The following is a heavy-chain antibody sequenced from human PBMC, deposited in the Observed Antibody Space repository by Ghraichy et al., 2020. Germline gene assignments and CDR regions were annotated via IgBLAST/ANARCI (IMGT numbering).Heavy chain of an antibody. J-gene: IGHJ4*02. CDR3: ARAPYSYGSSLDY. CDR2: IYYSGST. D-gene: IGHD5-18*01. V-gene: IGHV4-31*03. CDR1: GGSISSGGYY. Sequence: SETLSLTCTVSGGSISSGGYYWSWIRQHPGKGLEWIGYIYYSGSTYYNPSLKSRVTISVDTSKNQFSLKLSSVTAADTAVYYCARAPYSYGSSLDYWGQGTLVTVSS.